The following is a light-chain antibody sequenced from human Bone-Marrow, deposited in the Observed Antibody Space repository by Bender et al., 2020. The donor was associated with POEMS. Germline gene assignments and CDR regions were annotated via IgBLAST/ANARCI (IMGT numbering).Light chain of an antibody. J-gene: IGLJ1*01. V-gene: IGLV3-21*02. CDR3: QVWDAPGDQSFV. CDR2: DDS. CDR1: ALPRQF. Sequence: SYGLTQQPSVSVSPGQTATITCSGDALPRQFTYWFQQKPGQAPVVVVYDDSDRPSGIPERFSGSNSGNTATLTISRVEAEDEADYYCQVWDAPGDQSFVFGTGTKVTVL.